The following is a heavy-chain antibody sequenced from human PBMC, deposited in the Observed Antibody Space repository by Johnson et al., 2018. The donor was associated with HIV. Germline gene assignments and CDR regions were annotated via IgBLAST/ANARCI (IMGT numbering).Heavy chain of an antibody. J-gene: IGHJ3*02. V-gene: IGHV3-30-3*01. CDR1: GFTFSSYA. D-gene: IGHD1-14*01. CDR2: MSYDGSNK. CDR3: ARDQGELRRTHAFDI. Sequence: QVQLVESGGGVVQPERSLRLSCAASGFTFSSYAMHWVRQAPGKGLEWVAVMSYDGSNKYYADSVKGRFTISRDNSKNTLYLQMNSLRAEDTAVYYCARDQGELRRTHAFDIWGQGTMVTVSS.